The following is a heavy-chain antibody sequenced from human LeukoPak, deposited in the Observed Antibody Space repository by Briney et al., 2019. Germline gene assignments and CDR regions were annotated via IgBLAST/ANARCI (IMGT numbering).Heavy chain of an antibody. CDR3: ASGSREW. V-gene: IGHV3-7*01. Sequence: GGSLRLSCAASGFTFSRYWMSWVRQAPGKGLEWLANIKEDGSEEYYVDSVKGRFTISRDNAKNSLYLQMNSLRAEDTSVYYCASGSREWWGQGTLVTVSS. D-gene: IGHD3-10*01. CDR2: IKEDGSEE. CDR1: GFTFSRYW. J-gene: IGHJ4*02.